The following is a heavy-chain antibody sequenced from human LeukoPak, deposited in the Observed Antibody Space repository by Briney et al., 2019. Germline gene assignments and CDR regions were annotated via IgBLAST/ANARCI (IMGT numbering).Heavy chain of an antibody. D-gene: IGHD3-10*01. CDR2: VGHSGTT. J-gene: IGHJ3*02. CDR1: GGSLNDYL. Sequence: KPSETLSLTCAVYGGSLNDYLWSWIRQPPGQGLEWIGEVGHSGTTNYNPSLKSRVTISVDTSKNQFSLKLTSVTAADTAVSYCARELISSRAAFDTWGQGTVVTVSS. V-gene: IGHV4-34*01. CDR3: ARELISSRAAFDT.